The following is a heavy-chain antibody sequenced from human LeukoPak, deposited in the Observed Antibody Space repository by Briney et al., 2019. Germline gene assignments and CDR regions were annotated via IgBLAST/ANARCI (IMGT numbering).Heavy chain of an antibody. Sequence: SQTLSLTCAISGDSVSSNSTAWNWIRQSPSRGLEWLGRTYYRSKWYNDYAVSVKSRITINPDTSKNQFSLQLNSVTPEDTAVYYCARGKWELLSHYWCFDLWGRGTLVTVSS. CDR1: GDSVSSNSTA. CDR3: ARGKWELLSHYWCFDL. D-gene: IGHD1-26*01. CDR2: TYYRSKWYN. J-gene: IGHJ2*01. V-gene: IGHV6-1*01.